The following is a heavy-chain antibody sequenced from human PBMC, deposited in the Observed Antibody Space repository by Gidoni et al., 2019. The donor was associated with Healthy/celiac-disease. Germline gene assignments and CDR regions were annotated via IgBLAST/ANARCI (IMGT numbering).Heavy chain of an antibody. CDR3: ARGIGNCSGGSCSGGYWYFDL. CDR1: GGSVRSGSYY. Sequence: QVQLQESGPGLVKPSETLSLTCNVSGGSVRSGSYYWSWIRQPPGKGLEWLGYIYYSGSTNYNPSLKSRVTISVDTSKNQFSLKLSSVTAADTAVYYCARGIGNCSGGSCSGGYWYFDLWGRGTLVTVSS. J-gene: IGHJ2*01. CDR2: IYYSGST. D-gene: IGHD2-15*01. V-gene: IGHV4-61*01.